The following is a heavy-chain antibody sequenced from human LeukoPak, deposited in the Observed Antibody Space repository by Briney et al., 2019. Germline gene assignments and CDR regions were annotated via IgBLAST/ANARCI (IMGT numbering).Heavy chain of an antibody. CDR2: ISDDGRNK. V-gene: IGHV3-30*04. CDR1: GFTFRNYA. Sequence: GGSLRLSCAASGFTFRNYAMHWVRQTPGKGLEWVAVISDDGRNKYYADSVRGRFTISRDNSKNTLFLQMNSLRVEDRAVYYCAKDGVAVTLGYYFDYWGQGTLVTVSS. CDR3: AKDGVAVTLGYYFDY. J-gene: IGHJ4*02. D-gene: IGHD3-16*01.